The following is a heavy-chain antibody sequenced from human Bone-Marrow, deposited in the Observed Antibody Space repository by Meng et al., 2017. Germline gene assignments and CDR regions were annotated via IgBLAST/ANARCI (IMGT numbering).Heavy chain of an antibody. CDR1: GGSFSGYY. V-gene: IGHV4-34*01. J-gene: IGHJ6*02. CDR3: ARPQRYCTNGVCYTSDRLHYYYGMDV. Sequence: SETLSLTCAVYGGSFSGYYWSWIRQPPGKGLEWIGEINHSGSTNYNPSRKSRVAISVDTSKNQFSLKLSSVTAADTAVYYCARPQRYCTNGVCYTSDRLHYYYGMDVWGQGTTVTVSS. D-gene: IGHD2-8*01. CDR2: INHSGST.